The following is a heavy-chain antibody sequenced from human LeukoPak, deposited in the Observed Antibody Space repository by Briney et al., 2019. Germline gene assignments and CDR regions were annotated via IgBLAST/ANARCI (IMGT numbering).Heavy chain of an antibody. D-gene: IGHD3-22*01. CDR3: ARHDSSGPYNAFDI. Sequence: SGTLSLTCTVSGVSISSTTYYWGWIRQPPGKGLEWIGSIYYSGNTYYNPFLKSRVTISVDTSKNQFSLKLSSVTAADTAVYYCARHDSSGPYNAFDIWGQGTMVTVSS. CDR2: IYYSGNT. CDR1: GVSISSTTYY. V-gene: IGHV4-39*01. J-gene: IGHJ3*02.